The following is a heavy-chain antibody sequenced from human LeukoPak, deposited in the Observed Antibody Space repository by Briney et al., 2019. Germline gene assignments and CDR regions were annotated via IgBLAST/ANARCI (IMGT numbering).Heavy chain of an antibody. CDR1: GFTFSSYS. CDR2: ISSSSSYI. Sequence: GGSLRLSCAASGFTFSSYSMNWVRQAPGKGLEWVSSISSSSSYIYYEDSVKGRFTISRDNAKNSLYLQMNSLRAEDTAVYYCARDRYYGSGGGMDVWGQGTTVTVSS. CDR3: ARDRYYGSGGGMDV. J-gene: IGHJ6*02. V-gene: IGHV3-21*01. D-gene: IGHD3-10*01.